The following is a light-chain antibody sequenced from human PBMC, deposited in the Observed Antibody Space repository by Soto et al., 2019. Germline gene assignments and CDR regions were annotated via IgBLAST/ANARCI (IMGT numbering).Light chain of an antibody. Sequence: QSALTQPASVSGSPGQSITISCTGTSSDVGRYNHVSWYQHHPGKDPKLIISEVSNRPSGVSNRFSGSKSGYTASLTISGLQAEDEADYYCNSHTSGDFRVFGTGTQLTVL. CDR1: SSDVGRYNH. V-gene: IGLV2-14*01. CDR3: NSHTSGDFRV. J-gene: IGLJ1*01. CDR2: EVS.